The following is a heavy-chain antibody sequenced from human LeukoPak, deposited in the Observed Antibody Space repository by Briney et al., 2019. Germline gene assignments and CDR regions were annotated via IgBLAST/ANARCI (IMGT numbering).Heavy chain of an antibody. Sequence: GGSLRLSCAASGFTFSSYAMHWVRQAPGKGLEHVSAISSNGGSTYYANSVKGRFTISRDNSKNTLYLQMGSLRAEDMAVYYCARGAYCSGGSCYFDYWGQGTLVTVSS. V-gene: IGHV3-64*01. J-gene: IGHJ4*02. CDR1: GFTFSSYA. CDR3: ARGAYCSGGSCYFDY. CDR2: ISSNGGST. D-gene: IGHD2-15*01.